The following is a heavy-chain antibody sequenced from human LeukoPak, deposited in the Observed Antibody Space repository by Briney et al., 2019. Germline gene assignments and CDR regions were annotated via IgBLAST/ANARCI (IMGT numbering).Heavy chain of an antibody. D-gene: IGHD6-13*01. J-gene: IGHJ4*02. Sequence: PSETLSLTCTVSGGSFSSGGYYWSWIRQPPGKGLEWIGYIYYSGSTNYNPSLKSRVTISVDTSKNQFSLKLSSVTAADTAVYYCARENFVGYSSNWDYWGQGTLVTVSS. CDR1: GGSFSSGGYY. V-gene: IGHV4-61*08. CDR2: IYYSGST. CDR3: ARENFVGYSSNWDY.